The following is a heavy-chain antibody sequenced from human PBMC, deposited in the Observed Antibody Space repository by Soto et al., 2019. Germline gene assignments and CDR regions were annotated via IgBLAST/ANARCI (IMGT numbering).Heavy chain of an antibody. J-gene: IGHJ5*02. D-gene: IGHD6-19*01. CDR2: INSYNGNT. Sequence: QVQLMHSGTEVKKPGASVKVSCKASGYTFTSYGISWVRQAPGQGLEWKGWINSYNGNTNYAQKLQGRVTMTTDTSTSTAYKELRSLRSDDPAVYYYAREPVAGIWFDPWGQGTLVTVSS. V-gene: IGHV1-18*01. CDR3: AREPVAGIWFDP. CDR1: GYTFTSYG.